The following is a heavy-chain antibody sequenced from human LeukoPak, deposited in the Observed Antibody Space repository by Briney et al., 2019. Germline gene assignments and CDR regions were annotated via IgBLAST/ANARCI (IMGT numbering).Heavy chain of an antibody. CDR1: GGSISSYY. D-gene: IGHD3-22*01. J-gene: IGHJ4*02. Sequence: PPETLSLTCTVSGGSISSYYWGWIRQPPGKGLEWIGYIYYSGSTNYNPSLKSRVTISVDTSKNQFSLKLSSVTAADTAVYYCARWGTSSGYYTFDYWGQGTLVTVSS. CDR2: IYYSGST. CDR3: ARWGTSSGYYTFDY. V-gene: IGHV4-59*01.